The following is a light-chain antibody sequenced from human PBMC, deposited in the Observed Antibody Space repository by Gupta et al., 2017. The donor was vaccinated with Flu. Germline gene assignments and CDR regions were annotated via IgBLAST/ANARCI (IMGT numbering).Light chain of an antibody. Sequence: QSVLTKPPSASGTPGQRVTISCSGSSSNIGSNTVNWYQQLPGTAPKLLIYSNNQRPSGVPDRFSGSKSGTSASLAISGLQSEDEADYYCAAWDDSLKAVFGGGTKLTVL. CDR3: AAWDDSLKAV. CDR2: SNN. J-gene: IGLJ3*02. CDR1: SSNIGSNT. V-gene: IGLV1-44*01.